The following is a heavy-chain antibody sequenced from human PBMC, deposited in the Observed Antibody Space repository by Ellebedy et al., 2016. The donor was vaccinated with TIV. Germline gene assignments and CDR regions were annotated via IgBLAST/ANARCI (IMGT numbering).Heavy chain of an antibody. CDR2: IGTGGDT. D-gene: IGHD4-17*01. V-gene: IGHV3-13*01. J-gene: IGHJ2*01. CDR1: GFTFSSYD. CDR3: AREILDYGDPNWYFDL. Sequence: GESLKISXAASGFTFSSYDFHWVRQVTGKGLEWVSAIGTGGDTYYSDSVKGRFTISRENALYLQMNSLRVEDTAVYFCAREILDYGDPNWYFDLWGRGTLVTVSS.